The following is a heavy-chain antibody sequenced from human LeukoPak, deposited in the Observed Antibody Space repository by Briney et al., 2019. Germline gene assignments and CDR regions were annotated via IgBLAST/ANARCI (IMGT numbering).Heavy chain of an antibody. Sequence: SETLSLTCTVSGDSISSYYWNWIRQPPGKGLEWIGYGHYSGSTNYNPSLKSRVTFSVDTSKNQFSLKLSSVTAADTAVYYCARGGSYGSGSLGYWGQGTLVTVSS. CDR2: GHYSGST. V-gene: IGHV4-59*12. J-gene: IGHJ4*02. CDR3: ARGGSYGSGSLGY. CDR1: GDSISSYY. D-gene: IGHD3-10*01.